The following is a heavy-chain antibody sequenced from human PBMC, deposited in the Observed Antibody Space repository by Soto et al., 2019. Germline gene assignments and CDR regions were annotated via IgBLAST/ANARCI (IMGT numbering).Heavy chain of an antibody. CDR1: GGTFSSYA. J-gene: IGHJ6*02. D-gene: IGHD5-12*01. CDR2: IIPIFGTA. Sequence: SVKVSCKASGGTFSSYAISWVRQAPGQGLEWMGGIIPIFGTANYAQKFQGRVTITADESTSTAYMELSSLRSEDTAVYYCASSVAKYYYYGMDVWGQGTTVTSP. CDR3: ASSVAKYYYYGMDV. V-gene: IGHV1-69*13.